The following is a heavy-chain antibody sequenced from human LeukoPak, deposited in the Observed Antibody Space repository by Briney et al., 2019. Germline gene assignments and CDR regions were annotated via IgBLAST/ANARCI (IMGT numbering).Heavy chain of an antibody. CDR3: ARVSENDYGDYDWFDP. CDR1: GGSISSGDYY. CDR2: IYYSGST. V-gene: IGHV4-30-4*08. Sequence: SQTLSLTCTVSGGSISSGDYYWRWIRQPPGKGLEWIGYIYYSGSTYYNPSLKSRVTISVDTSKNQFSLKLSSVTAADTAVYYCARVSENDYGDYDWFDPWGQGTLVTVSS. J-gene: IGHJ5*02. D-gene: IGHD4-17*01.